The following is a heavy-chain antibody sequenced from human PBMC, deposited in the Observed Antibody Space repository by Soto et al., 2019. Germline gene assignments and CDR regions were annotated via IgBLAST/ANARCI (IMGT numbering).Heavy chain of an antibody. V-gene: IGHV3-23*01. Sequence: EVQLLESGGGLVQPGGSLRLSCAGSGFTFINYAMNWVRQAPGKGPEWVSSISGGGDAAFFGDSVRGRCTISRDNSKNTVTLQMNSLGVGDTAVYYCARKILGSTTRPDYWYFDLWGRGTLVTVSS. D-gene: IGHD7-27*01. CDR2: ISGGGDAA. J-gene: IGHJ2*01. CDR1: GFTFINYA. CDR3: ARKILGSTTRPDYWYFDL.